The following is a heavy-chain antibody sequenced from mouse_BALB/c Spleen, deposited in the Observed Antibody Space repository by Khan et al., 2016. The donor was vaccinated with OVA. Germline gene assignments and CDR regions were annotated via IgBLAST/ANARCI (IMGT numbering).Heavy chain of an antibody. CDR1: GYTFTSYT. CDR2: TNPRRGYN. D-gene: IGHD2-3*01. V-gene: IGHV1-4*01. CDR3: LRRWAYCRTKGWIDY. Sequence: QVQLLESGAELARPGPSVKMSCKAPGYTFTSYTIAWIKLRRGQGLEWIGDTNPRRGYNICNQKINDKTTLTANKSSIKAYMQLSRLTSDGSAVYNCLRRWAYCRTKGWIDYWGQGTLVTVSA. J-gene: IGHJ3*01.